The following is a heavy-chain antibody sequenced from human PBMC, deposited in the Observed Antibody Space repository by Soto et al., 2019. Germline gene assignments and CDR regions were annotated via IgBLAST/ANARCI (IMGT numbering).Heavy chain of an antibody. CDR2: ISGSGGST. CDR1: GFTFSSYA. Sequence: GESLKISCAASGFTFSSYAMSWVRQAPGKGLEWVSAISGSGGSTYYADSVKGRFTISRDNSKNTLYLQMNSLRAEDTAVYYCAKTLHCSSTSCSPYYYYYYGMDVWGQGTTVTVSS. CDR3: AKTLHCSSTSCSPYYYYYYGMDV. J-gene: IGHJ6*02. V-gene: IGHV3-23*01. D-gene: IGHD2-2*01.